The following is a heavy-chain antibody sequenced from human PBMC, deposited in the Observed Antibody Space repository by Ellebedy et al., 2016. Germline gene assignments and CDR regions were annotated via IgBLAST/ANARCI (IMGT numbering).Heavy chain of an antibody. CDR2: ISWNSGSI. J-gene: IGHJ4*02. CDR3: AKGFGGDGRYYFDY. D-gene: IGHD3-10*01. V-gene: IGHV3-9*01. Sequence: GGSLRLSCAASGFTFDDYAMHWVRQAPGKGLEWVSGISWNSGSIGYADSVKGRFTISRDNAKNSLYLQMNSLRAEDTALYYCAKGFGGDGRYYFDYWGQGTLVTVSS. CDR1: GFTFDDYA.